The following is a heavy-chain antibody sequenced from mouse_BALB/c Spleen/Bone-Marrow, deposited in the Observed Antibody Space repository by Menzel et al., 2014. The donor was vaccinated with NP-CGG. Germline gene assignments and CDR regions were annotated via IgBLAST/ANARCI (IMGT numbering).Heavy chain of an antibody. Sequence: QLQQSGAELVKPGASVKLSCTASGFNIKDTYMHWVKQRPEQGLEWIGRIDPANGNTKYDPKFQGKATITADTSSNTAYLQLSSLTSEDTAVYYCANYDYGWYFDVWGAGTTVTVSS. J-gene: IGHJ1*01. CDR3: ANYDYGWYFDV. CDR1: GFNIKDTY. CDR2: IDPANGNT. V-gene: IGHV14-3*02. D-gene: IGHD2-4*01.